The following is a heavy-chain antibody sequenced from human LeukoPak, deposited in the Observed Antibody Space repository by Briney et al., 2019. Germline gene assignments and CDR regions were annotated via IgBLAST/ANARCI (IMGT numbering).Heavy chain of an antibody. CDR3: ASDTCSGGTCYSCY. Sequence: GASVKVSCKTSGYTFTRYYLNWVRQAPGQGLEWMGRINPNTGGTDSGQKFQGRVTMTRDTSISTAYMELTRLRSDDTAVYYCASDTCSGGTCYSCYWGQGTLVTVSS. D-gene: IGHD2-15*01. J-gene: IGHJ4*02. V-gene: IGHV1-2*02. CDR2: INPNTGGT. CDR1: GYTFTRYY.